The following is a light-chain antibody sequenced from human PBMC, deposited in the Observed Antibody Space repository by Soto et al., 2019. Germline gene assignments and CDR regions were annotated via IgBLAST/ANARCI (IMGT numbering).Light chain of an antibody. Sequence: ALQMTQAPASMYASVFDRVSITCRASQSISSSLGWYQQKPGKAPNLLIYAASSLQSGVPSRFSGSGSGTDFTLTISSLQPEDFATYYCLQDSNLPRTFGQGTKLDIK. V-gene: IGKV1-6*01. J-gene: IGKJ1*01. CDR3: LQDSNLPRT. CDR2: AAS. CDR1: QSISSS.